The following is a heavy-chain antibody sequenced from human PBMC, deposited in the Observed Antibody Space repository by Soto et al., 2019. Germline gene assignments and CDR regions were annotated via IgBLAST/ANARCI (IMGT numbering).Heavy chain of an antibody. CDR3: PRPADSGFGARRGPFAY. J-gene: IGHJ4*02. V-gene: IGHV5-51*01. CDR2: IYPGDSDS. CDR1: GDTFTTHW. D-gene: IGHD3-10*01. Sequence: XDSLKVSCKCSGDTFTTHWIGLVLQMPGKGLEWMGIIYPGDSDSTDSPSFQGQVTFSVDKSISTAYLQWSSLKASDTAMYYCPRPADSGFGARRGPFAYWAQGTLVTVSS.